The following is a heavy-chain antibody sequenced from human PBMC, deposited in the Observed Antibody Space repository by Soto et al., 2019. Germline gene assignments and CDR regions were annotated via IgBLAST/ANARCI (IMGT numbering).Heavy chain of an antibody. D-gene: IGHD1-1*01. Sequence: EVQLVESGGGLIQPGGSLRLSCAASEFTVSSNFMSWVRQAPGKGLEWVSVIYSGDSTYYADSVKGRFTISRDNSKNTVYLKMNSLKAEDTAMYYCTTTRGLRFDYWGQGTLVTVSS. J-gene: IGHJ4*02. CDR1: EFTVSSNF. CDR3: TTTRGLRFDY. V-gene: IGHV3-53*01. CDR2: IYSGDST.